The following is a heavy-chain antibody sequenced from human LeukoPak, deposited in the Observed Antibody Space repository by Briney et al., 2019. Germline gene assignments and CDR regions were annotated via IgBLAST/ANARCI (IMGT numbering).Heavy chain of an antibody. V-gene: IGHV4-59*01. CDR2: TYNSRST. D-gene: IGHD1-26*01. J-gene: IGHJ5*02. CDR1: GASINSYY. Sequence: SETLSLTCSVSGASINSYYWNWIRQPPGKGLEWIGNTYNSRSTNYNPSLKSRVTISLDTSKNQFSLKMSSVTAADTAVYYCAKDWELGSWGQGTLVTVSS. CDR3: AKDWELGS.